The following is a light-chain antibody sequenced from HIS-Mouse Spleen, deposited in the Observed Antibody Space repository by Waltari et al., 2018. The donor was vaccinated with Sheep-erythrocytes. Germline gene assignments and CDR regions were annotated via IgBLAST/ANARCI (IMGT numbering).Light chain of an antibody. J-gene: IGLJ3*02. CDR3: SSYAGSNNWV. CDR2: EVS. Sequence: QSALTQPPSASGSPGQSVTISCTGTSSDVGGYNYVSWYQQHPGKAPKLMIYEVSKRPSVVPHRFSGSTSGNTAYLTVSGLQAEDEADYYCSSYAGSNNWVFGGGTKLTVL. V-gene: IGLV2-8*01. CDR1: SSDVGGYNY.